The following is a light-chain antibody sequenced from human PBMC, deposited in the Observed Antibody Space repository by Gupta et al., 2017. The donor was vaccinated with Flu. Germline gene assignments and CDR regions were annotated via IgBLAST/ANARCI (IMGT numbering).Light chain of an antibody. J-gene: IGKJ3*01. CDR3: HQESCSPKT. V-gene: IGKV3-20*01. CDR1: QTVGSSY. CDR2: GTS. Sequence: ENVLTQSPGTLSLSPGERATLSCRASQTVGSSYLAWYQQKPGQAPRLLIYGTSCRATGIPDRFSGSGSGTDFTLTISRLEPEDFAVYYCHQESCSPKTFGHGTRVDIK.